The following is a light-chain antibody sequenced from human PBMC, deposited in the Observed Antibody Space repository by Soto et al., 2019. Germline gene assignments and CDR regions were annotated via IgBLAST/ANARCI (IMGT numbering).Light chain of an antibody. V-gene: IGKV3D-20*02. Sequence: EIVLTQSPGILSLSPGERASLSCRGSQKISSTVLAWYQQKPGQAPRLLIYGASSRTTGIPDRFSGSGSGTDFTLTISRLEPEDFAVYYCQQHSHWPPWTLGQGTKVDIK. CDR2: GAS. CDR3: QQHSHWPPWT. J-gene: IGKJ1*01. CDR1: QKISSTV.